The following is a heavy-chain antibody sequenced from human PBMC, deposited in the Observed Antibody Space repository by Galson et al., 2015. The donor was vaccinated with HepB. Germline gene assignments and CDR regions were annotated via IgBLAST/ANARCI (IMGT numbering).Heavy chain of an antibody. D-gene: IGHD2-2*01. J-gene: IGHJ5*02. CDR1: GYTFTSYA. V-gene: IGHV1-3*01. CDR3: ARDANIVVVPAAIDWFDP. Sequence: SVKVSCKASGYTFTSYAMHWVRQAPGQRLEWMGWINAGNGNTKYSQKFQGRVTITRDTSASTAYMELSSLRSEGTAVYYCARDANIVVVPAAIDWFDPWGQGTLVTVSS. CDR2: INAGNGNT.